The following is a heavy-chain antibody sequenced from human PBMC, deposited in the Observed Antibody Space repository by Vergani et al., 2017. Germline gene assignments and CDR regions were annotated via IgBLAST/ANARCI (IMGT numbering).Heavy chain of an antibody. CDR3: AVQSRYYGSGSYFPAYYYYGMDV. J-gene: IGHJ6*02. CDR1: GYSFTSYW. Sequence: EVQLVQSGAEVKKPGESLRISCKGSGYSFTSYWISWVRQMPGKGLEWMGRIDPSDSYTNYSPSFQGHVTISADKSISTAYLQWSSLKASDTAMYYWAVQSRYYGSGSYFPAYYYYGMDVWGQGTTVTVSS. CDR2: IDPSDSYT. D-gene: IGHD3-10*01. V-gene: IGHV5-10-1*03.